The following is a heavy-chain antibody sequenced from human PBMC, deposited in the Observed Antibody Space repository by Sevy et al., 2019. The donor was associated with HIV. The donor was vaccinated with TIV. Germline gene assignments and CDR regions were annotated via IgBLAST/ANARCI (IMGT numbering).Heavy chain of an antibody. J-gene: IGHJ6*02. V-gene: IGHV3-7*03. CDR3: ARRVLEWLLFNGMDV. CDR1: GFTFSSYW. Sequence: GGFLRLSCAASGFTFSSYWMSWVRQAPGKGLEWVANIKQDGSEKYYVDSVKGRFTISRDNAKNSLYLQMNSLRAEDTAVYYCARRVLEWLLFNGMDVWGQGTTVTVSS. D-gene: IGHD3-3*01. CDR2: IKQDGSEK.